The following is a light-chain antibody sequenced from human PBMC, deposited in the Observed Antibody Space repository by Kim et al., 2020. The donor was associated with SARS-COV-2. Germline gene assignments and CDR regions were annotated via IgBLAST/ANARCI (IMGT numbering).Light chain of an antibody. J-gene: IGLJ3*02. V-gene: IGLV3-21*04. CDR1: NIGTKT. CDR3: QVWDTHSDHWV. CDR2: YND. Sequence: SYELTQPPSVSVAPGQTATITCGGDNIGTKTVHWYQQRPGQAPIMVIYYNDDRPSGIPERFSGPKSEDTAALTINRVDGGDEADYFCQVWDTHSDHWVFGGGTQLTVL.